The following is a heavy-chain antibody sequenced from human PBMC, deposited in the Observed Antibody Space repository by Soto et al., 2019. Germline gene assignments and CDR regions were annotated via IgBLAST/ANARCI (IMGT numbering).Heavy chain of an antibody. Sequence: TLSLTCAVSGGSISSSNWWSWVRQPPGKGLEWIGEIYHSGSTNYNPSLKSRVTISVDKSKNQFSLKLSSVTAADTAVYYCARGVYSYDRDYYYGMDVWGQGTTVTVSS. CDR2: IYHSGST. CDR3: ARGVYSYDRDYYYGMDV. CDR1: GGSISSSNW. J-gene: IGHJ6*02. V-gene: IGHV4-4*02. D-gene: IGHD5-18*01.